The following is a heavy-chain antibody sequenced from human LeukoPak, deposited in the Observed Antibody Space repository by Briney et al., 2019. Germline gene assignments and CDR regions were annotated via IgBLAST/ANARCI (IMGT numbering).Heavy chain of an antibody. CDR3: AKEMATIRAFDF. CDR1: GFTFSDYA. J-gene: IGHJ3*01. V-gene: IGHV3-23*01. Sequence: PGGSLRLSCVVSGFTFSDYAMSWVRQAPGKGLDWVSVISGSGASTYYADSVRGRFTISRDNSKSTLYLQMNSLRAEDTALYYCAKEMATIRAFDFWGQGTMVTVSS. CDR2: ISGSGAST. D-gene: IGHD5-24*01.